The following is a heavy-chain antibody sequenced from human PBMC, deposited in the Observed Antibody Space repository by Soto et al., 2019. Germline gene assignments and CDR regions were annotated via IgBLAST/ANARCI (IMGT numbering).Heavy chain of an antibody. CDR3: ARSGLGFGFWSGYYPHGMDV. D-gene: IGHD3-3*01. CDR2: IYHSGST. V-gene: IGHV4-30-2*01. J-gene: IGHJ6*02. CDR1: GGSISSGGYS. Sequence: SETLSLTCAVSGGSISSGGYSWSWIRQPPGKGLEWIGYIYHSGSTYYNPSLKSRVTISVDRSKNQFSLKLSSVTAADTAVYYCARSGLGFGFWSGYYPHGMDVWGQGTTVTVSS.